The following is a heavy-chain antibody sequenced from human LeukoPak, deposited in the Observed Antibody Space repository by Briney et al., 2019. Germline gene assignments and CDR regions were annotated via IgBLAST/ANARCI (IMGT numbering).Heavy chain of an antibody. V-gene: IGHV4-39*07. CDR2: IYYSGST. J-gene: IGHJ4*02. Sequence: SETLSLTCTVSGGSISSSSYYWGWIRQPPGKGLEWIGSIYYSGSTYYNPSLKSRVTISVDTSKNQFSLKLSSVTAADTTVYYCARGSMTTVTTDFDYWGQGTLVTVSS. D-gene: IGHD4-17*01. CDR1: GGSISSSSYY. CDR3: ARGSMTTVTTDFDY.